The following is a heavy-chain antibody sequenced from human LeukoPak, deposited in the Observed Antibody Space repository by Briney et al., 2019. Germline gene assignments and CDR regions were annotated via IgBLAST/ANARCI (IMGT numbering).Heavy chain of an antibody. V-gene: IGHV1-18*01. CDR2: ISTYNGNT. Sequence: ASVTVSCKASGYTFTSYGFNWVRQAPGQGLEWMGWISTYNGNTNYALNFQGRVTMTTDTSTSTAYMEVRSLSSDDTAVYYCARDYYDSSTPGGYWGQGTLVTVSS. CDR3: ARDYYDSSTPGGY. CDR1: GYTFTSYG. J-gene: IGHJ4*02. D-gene: IGHD3-22*01.